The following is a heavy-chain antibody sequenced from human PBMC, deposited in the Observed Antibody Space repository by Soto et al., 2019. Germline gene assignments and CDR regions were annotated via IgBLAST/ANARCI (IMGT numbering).Heavy chain of an antibody. CDR3: ARGDDSSGYLNDAFDI. D-gene: IGHD3-22*01. Sequence: GAPVKVSSEDPGVMLNWYYMHSVRQAPGQGLEWMGWINPNSGGTNYAQKFQGWVTMTRDTSISTAYMELSRLRSDDTAVYYCARGDDSSGYLNDAFDIWGQGTMVTVPS. V-gene: IGHV1-2*04. CDR2: INPNSGGT. CDR1: GVMLNWYY. J-gene: IGHJ3*02.